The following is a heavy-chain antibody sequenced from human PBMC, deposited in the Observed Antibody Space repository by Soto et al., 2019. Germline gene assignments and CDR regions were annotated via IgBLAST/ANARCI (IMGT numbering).Heavy chain of an antibody. V-gene: IGHV3-30*18. CDR3: AKDGDMDV. Sequence: QVQLVESGGGVVQPGRSLRLSCAASGFTVSSDGMHWVRQAPGKGLEWVAVISYGGSNKYYADSVKGRFTISRDNSKNTLYLQMTSLRAEDTAVYYCAKDGDMDVCGQGTTVTVSS. CDR2: ISYGGSNK. CDR1: GFTVSSDG. J-gene: IGHJ6*02.